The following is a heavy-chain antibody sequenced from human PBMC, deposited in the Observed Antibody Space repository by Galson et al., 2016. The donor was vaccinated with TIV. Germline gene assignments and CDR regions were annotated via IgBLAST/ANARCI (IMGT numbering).Heavy chain of an antibody. Sequence: SLRLSCAASGFTFRSYNMYWVRQAPGKGLEYVSGISNNGGGTYDADSVKGRFTISRDNSKNTLYIQMSSLRAEDTAVYFCVKGQGPYRYGSGFEDWGQGTQVTVSS. J-gene: IGHJ5*02. D-gene: IGHD3-10*01. CDR3: VKGQGPYRYGSGFED. CDR1: GFTFRSYN. V-gene: IGHV3-64D*06. CDR2: ISNNGGGT.